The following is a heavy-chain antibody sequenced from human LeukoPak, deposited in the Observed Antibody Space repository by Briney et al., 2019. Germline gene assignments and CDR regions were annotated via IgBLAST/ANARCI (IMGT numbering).Heavy chain of an antibody. V-gene: IGHV4-38-2*02. CDR1: GYSISSGYY. CDR2: IYHSGST. CDR3: ARVSRWPNLDY. Sequence: SETLSLTCTVSGYSISSGYYWGWIRQPPGKGLEWIGSIYHSGSTYYNPSLKSRVTISVDTSKNQFSLKLSSVTAADTAVYYCARVSRWPNLDYWGQGTLVTVSS. D-gene: IGHD5-24*01. J-gene: IGHJ4*02.